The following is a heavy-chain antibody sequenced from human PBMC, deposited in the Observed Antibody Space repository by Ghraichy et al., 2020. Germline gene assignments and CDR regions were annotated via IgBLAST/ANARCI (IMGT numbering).Heavy chain of an antibody. D-gene: IGHD6-19*01. CDR3: ARARVAVEAFDI. CDR2: IWYDGSNK. Sequence: GGSLRLSCAASGFTFSSYGMHWVRQAPGKGLEWVAVIWYDGSNKYYADSVKGRFTISRDNSKNTLYLQMNSLRAEDTAVYYCARARVAVEAFDIWGQGTMVTVSS. CDR1: GFTFSSYG. V-gene: IGHV3-33*01. J-gene: IGHJ3*02.